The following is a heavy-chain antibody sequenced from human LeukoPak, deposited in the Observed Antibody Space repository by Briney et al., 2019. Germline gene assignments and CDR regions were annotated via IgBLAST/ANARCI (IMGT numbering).Heavy chain of an antibody. CDR2: INPNSGGT. CDR1: GYTFTGYY. J-gene: IGHJ5*02. D-gene: IGHD6-13*01. Sequence: ASVKVSCKASGYTFTGYYMHWVRQAPGQGLEWMGWINPNSGGTNYAQKFQGRVTMTRDTSISTAYMELSRLRSDDTAVYYCAREVGSSLNWFDPWGQGTLVTVSS. V-gene: IGHV1-2*02. CDR3: AREVGSSLNWFDP.